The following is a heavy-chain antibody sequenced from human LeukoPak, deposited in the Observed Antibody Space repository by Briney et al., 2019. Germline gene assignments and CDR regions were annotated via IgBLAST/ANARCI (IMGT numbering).Heavy chain of an antibody. CDR2: ISPRSGDT. CDR3: ARGREIHGGSDTKLDDY. Sequence: ASVKASCKASGYSFTDYYMHWVRQAPGQGLEWMGWISPRSGDTSYAQKFQGRVTMTRDTSINTVDMDLSGLTADDTAVFYCARGREIHGGSDTKLDDYWGQGTLVTVSS. V-gene: IGHV1-2*02. CDR1: GYSFTDYY. J-gene: IGHJ4*02. D-gene: IGHD3-10*01.